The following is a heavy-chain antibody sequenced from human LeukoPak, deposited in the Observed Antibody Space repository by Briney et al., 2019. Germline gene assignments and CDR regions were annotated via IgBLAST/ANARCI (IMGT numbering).Heavy chain of an antibody. CDR1: GFTFSSYA. CDR2: ISGSGDST. D-gene: IGHD2-2*01. V-gene: IGHV3-23*01. CDR3: TRTRGCSSTSCYADY. J-gene: IGHJ4*02. Sequence: GGSLRLSCAASGFTFSSYAMTWVRQAPGKGLEWVSGISGSGDSTYYADSVKGRFTISRDNSKNTLYLQMNSLRAEDTAVYSCTRTRGCSSTSCYADYWGQGTLVTVSS.